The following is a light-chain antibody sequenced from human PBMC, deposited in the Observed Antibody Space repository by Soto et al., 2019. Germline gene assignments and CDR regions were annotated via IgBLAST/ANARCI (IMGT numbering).Light chain of an antibody. CDR1: QSVSSN. J-gene: IGKJ1*01. CDR2: AVS. V-gene: IGKV3-15*01. CDR3: QQYNKWPLT. Sequence: EIMMTQSPGTLSASPGERATLSCRASQSVSSNLAWYQQKPGQAPRLLIYAVSTRATGIPAMFSGSGSGTEFTLTISSLQSEDFAVYYCQQYNKWPLTFGQGTKVEIK.